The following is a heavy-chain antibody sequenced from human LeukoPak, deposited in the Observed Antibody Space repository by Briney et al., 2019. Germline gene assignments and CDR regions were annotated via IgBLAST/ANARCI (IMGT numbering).Heavy chain of an antibody. CDR3: ASRTPDSSKGDY. J-gene: IGHJ4*02. V-gene: IGHV3-21*01. CDR2: ISSSSSYI. CDR1: GFTFSSYS. Sequence: KTGGSLRLSCAASGFTFSSYSMNWVRQAPGKGLEWVSSISSSSSYIYYADSVKGRFTISRDNAKNSLYLQMNSLRAEDTAAYYCASRTPDSSKGDYWGQGTLVTVSS. D-gene: IGHD3-22*01.